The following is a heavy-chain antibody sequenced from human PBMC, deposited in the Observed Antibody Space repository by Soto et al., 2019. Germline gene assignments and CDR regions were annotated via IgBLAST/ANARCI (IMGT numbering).Heavy chain of an antibody. J-gene: IGHJ4*02. CDR2: ISYDGSNK. CDR1: GFTFSSYG. CDR3: AKDGHPAPFRGVISGFDY. D-gene: IGHD3-16*01. Sequence: QVQLVESGGGVVQPGRSLRLSCAASGFTFSSYGMHWVRQAPGKGLEWVAVISYDGSNKYYADSVKGGFTISRDNSKNTLYLKMNSLRAEDTAVYYCAKDGHPAPFRGVISGFDYWGQGTLVTVSS. V-gene: IGHV3-30*18.